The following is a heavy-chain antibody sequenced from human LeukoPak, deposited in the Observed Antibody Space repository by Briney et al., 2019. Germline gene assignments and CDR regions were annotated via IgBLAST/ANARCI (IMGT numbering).Heavy chain of an antibody. V-gene: IGHV3-9*01. D-gene: IGHD3-22*01. CDR2: ISWNSGSI. Sequence: GRSLRLSCAASGFTFDDYAMHWVRRAPGKGLEWVSGISWNSGSIGYGDSVKGRFTISRDNAKNSLYLQMNSLRAEDTAIYYCARSNYYDSSGYYYDLDYWGQGTLVTASS. J-gene: IGHJ4*02. CDR1: GFTFDDYA. CDR3: ARSNYYDSSGYYYDLDY.